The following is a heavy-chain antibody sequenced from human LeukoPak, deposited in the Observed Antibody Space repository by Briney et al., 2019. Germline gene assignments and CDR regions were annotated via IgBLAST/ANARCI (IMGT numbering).Heavy chain of an antibody. CDR2: FDPEDGGT. J-gene: IGHJ5*02. V-gene: IGHV1-24*01. Sequence: ASVKVSCKVSGYTLTELSMHWVRQAPGKGLEWMGGFDPEDGGTIYAQKFQGRVTMTEDTSTDTAYMELSSLRSEDTAVYYCATVAVAAAYRWFDPWGQGTLVTVSS. D-gene: IGHD6-13*01. CDR1: GYTLTELS. CDR3: ATVAVAAAYRWFDP.